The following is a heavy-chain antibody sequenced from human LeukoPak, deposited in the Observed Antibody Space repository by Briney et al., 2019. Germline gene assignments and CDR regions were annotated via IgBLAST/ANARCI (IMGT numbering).Heavy chain of an antibody. V-gene: IGHV4-39*01. CDR2: IHYSGTT. J-gene: IGHJ4*02. D-gene: IGHD6-19*01. CDR1: GGSIPSNYF. Sequence: SETLSLTCVVSGGSIPSNYFWGWIRRPPGKGLEWIGNIHYSGTTYYNPSLKSRVTISANTSNNRFSLNLTSATAADTAIYYCARHPNFKGWFHMDHWGQGALVTVSS. CDR3: ARHPNFKGWFHMDH.